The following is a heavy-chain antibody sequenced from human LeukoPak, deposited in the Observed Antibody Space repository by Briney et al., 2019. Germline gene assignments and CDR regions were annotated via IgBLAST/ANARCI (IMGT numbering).Heavy chain of an antibody. Sequence: PGGSLRLSCAASGFTFSSYSMNWVRQAPGKGLEWVAVISYDGSNKYYADSVKGRFTISRDNSKNTRYLQMNSLRAEDTAVYYCAKAERYSSSWRLYYYYGMDVWGQGTTVTVSS. V-gene: IGHV3-30*18. D-gene: IGHD6-13*01. CDR2: ISYDGSNK. J-gene: IGHJ6*02. CDR1: GFTFSSYS. CDR3: AKAERYSSSWRLYYYYGMDV.